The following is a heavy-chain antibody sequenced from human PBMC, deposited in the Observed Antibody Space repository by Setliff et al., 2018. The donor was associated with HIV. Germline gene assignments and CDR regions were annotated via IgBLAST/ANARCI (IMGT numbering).Heavy chain of an antibody. CDR3: ARQGAVTGHSFDY. CDR1: GGSFSSYY. CDR2: INHSGST. Sequence: PSETLSLTCAVYGGSFSSYYWSWIRQPPGKGLEWIGEINHSGSTNYNPSLKSRVTISVDTSKNHFSLRLSSVTAADTAVCYCARQGAVTGHSFDYWGQGALVTVSS. V-gene: IGHV4-34*01. J-gene: IGHJ4*02. D-gene: IGHD6-19*01.